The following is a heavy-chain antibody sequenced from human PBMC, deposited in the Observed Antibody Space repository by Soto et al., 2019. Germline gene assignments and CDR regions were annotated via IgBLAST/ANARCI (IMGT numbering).Heavy chain of an antibody. D-gene: IGHD4-17*01. CDR1: GFTFSSYG. Sequence: GGYLRLSCAASGFTFSSYGMHWVRQAPGKGLEWVAVIWYDGSNKYYADSVKGRFTISRDNSKNTLYLQMNSLRAEDTAVYYCARAAPLTVTTHNYYYYYYGMDVWGQGTTVTVSS. CDR2: IWYDGSNK. J-gene: IGHJ6*02. CDR3: ARAAPLTVTTHNYYYYYYGMDV. V-gene: IGHV3-33*01.